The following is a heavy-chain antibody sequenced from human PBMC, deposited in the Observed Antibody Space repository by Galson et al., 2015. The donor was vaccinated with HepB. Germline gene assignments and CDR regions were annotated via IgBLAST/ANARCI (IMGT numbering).Heavy chain of an antibody. V-gene: IGHV6-1*01. CDR3: ARDNCPGGTCYNWFDP. CDR2: TYRRSKWYN. J-gene: IGHJ5*02. D-gene: IGHD2-8*02. CDR1: GDSVSSNSAT. Sequence: CAISGDSVSSNSATWNWIRQSPSRGLEWLGRTYRRSKWYNDYALSVKSRITINPDTSKNQFSLQLNSVTPEDTAVYYCARDNCPGGTCYNWFDPWGQGTLVTVSS.